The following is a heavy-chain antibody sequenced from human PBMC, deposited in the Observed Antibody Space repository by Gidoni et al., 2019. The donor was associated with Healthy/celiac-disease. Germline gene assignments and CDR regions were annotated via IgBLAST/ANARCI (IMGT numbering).Heavy chain of an antibody. CDR2: ISWNSGSI. CDR1: GFTFDDYA. D-gene: IGHD4-17*01. J-gene: IGHJ4*02. Sequence: EVQLVESGGGLVQPGRSLRLSCSASGFTFDDYAMHWVRPAPGKGLVLVSGISWNSGSIGYADPVKGRFTISRDNAKNSLYLQMNSLRAEDTALYYCAKDMHLTVTTTLDYWGQGTLVTVSS. CDR3: AKDMHLTVTTTLDY. V-gene: IGHV3-9*01.